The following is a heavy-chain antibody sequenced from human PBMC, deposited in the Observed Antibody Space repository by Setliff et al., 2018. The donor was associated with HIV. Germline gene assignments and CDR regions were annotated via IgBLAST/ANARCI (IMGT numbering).Heavy chain of an antibody. CDR2: INHSGGT. J-gene: IGHJ4*02. Sequence: PSETLSLTCAVYGASFNNYYWSWIRQPSGRGLEWIGEINHSGGTNYNPSLKSRVTISVDTSKNHFSLNLASVTAADTAVYYCARDQQTGEIDYWGQGTLVTVSS. D-gene: IGHD7-27*01. CDR1: GASFNNYY. CDR3: ARDQQTGEIDY. V-gene: IGHV4-34*01.